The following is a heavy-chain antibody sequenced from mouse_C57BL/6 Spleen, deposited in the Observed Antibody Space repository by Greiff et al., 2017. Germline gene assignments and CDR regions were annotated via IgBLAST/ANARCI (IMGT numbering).Heavy chain of an antibody. V-gene: IGHV5-4*01. J-gene: IGHJ1*03. Sequence: EVKLMESGGGLVKPGGSLKLSCAASGFTFSSYAMSWVRQTPEKRLEWVATISDGGSYTYYPDNVKGRFTISRDNAKNNLYLQMSHLKSEDTAMYYCARDQSYYGSSYGYFDVWGTGTTVTVSS. CDR1: GFTFSSYA. CDR2: ISDGGSYT. CDR3: ARDQSYYGSSYGYFDV. D-gene: IGHD1-1*01.